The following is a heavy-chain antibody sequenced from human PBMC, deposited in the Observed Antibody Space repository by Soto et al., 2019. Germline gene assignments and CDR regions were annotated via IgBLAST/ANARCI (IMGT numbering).Heavy chain of an antibody. V-gene: IGHV4-59*08. J-gene: IGHJ4*02. D-gene: IGHD3-22*01. CDR3: ARLTYYYDSSGSKNPAFDY. CDR1: GGSISSYY. CDR2: IYYSGST. Sequence: SETLSLTCTVSGGSISSYYWSWIRQPPGKGLEWIGYIYYSGSTNYNPSLKSRVTISVDTSKNQFSLKLSSVTAADTAVYYCARLTYYYDSSGSKNPAFDYWGQGTLVTVSS.